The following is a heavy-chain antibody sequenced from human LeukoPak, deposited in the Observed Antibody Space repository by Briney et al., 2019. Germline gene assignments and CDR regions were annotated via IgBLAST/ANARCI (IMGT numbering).Heavy chain of an antibody. CDR2: INPNSGGT. V-gene: IGHV1-2*02. CDR3: ARVRGGRDAFDI. D-gene: IGHD3-16*01. CDR1: GYTFTGYY. Sequence: ASVKVSCKASGYTFTGYYMHWVRQAPGQGLEWMGWINPNSGGTNYAQKFQGRVTMTRDTSISTAYMELSRLRSDDTAVYYCARVRGGRDAFDIWGQGTMVTVSS. J-gene: IGHJ3*02.